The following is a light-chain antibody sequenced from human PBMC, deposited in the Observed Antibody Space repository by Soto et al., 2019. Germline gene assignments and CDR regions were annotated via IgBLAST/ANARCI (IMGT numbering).Light chain of an antibody. V-gene: IGLV2-14*03. CDR1: SSDVGGYDH. CDR2: DVT. CDR3: SSYTNKDTLL. J-gene: IGLJ3*02. Sequence: QSALTQPASVSGSPGQSITISCTGTSSDVGGYDHVSWYQQHPGKAPKLIIYDVTVRPSGISPRFSGSKSDNTASLAVSGLQPEDAADYYCSSYTNKDTLLFGGGTKVTVL.